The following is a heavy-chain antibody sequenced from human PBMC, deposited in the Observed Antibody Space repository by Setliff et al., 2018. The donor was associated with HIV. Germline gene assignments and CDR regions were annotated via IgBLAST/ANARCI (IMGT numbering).Heavy chain of an antibody. CDR1: GGSISNYY. CDR2: IYYTGST. V-gene: IGHV4-59*01. D-gene: IGHD3-10*01. J-gene: IGHJ3*01. Sequence: SETLSLTCTVSGGSISNYYWNWIRQPPGKGLEWIGYIYYTGSTNYDPSLKSRVTISLDTSKDQFSLKLSSVTAADTAIYYCARGDNYYYTSGTFHNGLDCFDFWGQGTKVTVSS. CDR3: ARGDNYYYTSGTFHNGLDCFDF.